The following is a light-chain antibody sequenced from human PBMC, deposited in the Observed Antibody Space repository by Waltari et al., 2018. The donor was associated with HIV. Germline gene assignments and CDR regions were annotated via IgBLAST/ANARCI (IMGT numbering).Light chain of an antibody. CDR3: ASYAGSTNV. J-gene: IGLJ1*01. Sequence: QSALTQPPSASGSPGQSVTISCTGTSSDVGGYNYVSWYQLHPGQAPKLMIYEFSNRPSGVPDRFSGSKSGNTASLTVSGLQSEDEADYFCASYAGSTNVFGTGTKVTVL. CDR1: SSDVGGYNY. V-gene: IGLV2-8*01. CDR2: EFS.